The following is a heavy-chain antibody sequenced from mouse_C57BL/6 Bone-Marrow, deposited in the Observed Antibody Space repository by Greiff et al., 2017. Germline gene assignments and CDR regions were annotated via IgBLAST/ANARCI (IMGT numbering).Heavy chain of an antibody. CDR2: IWSGGST. J-gene: IGHJ4*01. CDR3: AKKGTAQAPRAMDY. V-gene: IGHV2-4*01. CDR1: GFSLTSYG. Sequence: VQLQQSGPGLVPPSQSLSITCTVSGFSLTSYGVHWVRQPPGKGLEWLGVIWSGGSTDYNAAFISRLSLSQDNSKSQVFFKMKSLQADDTARDSRAKKGTAQAPRAMDYWGQGTSVTVSS. D-gene: IGHD3-2*02.